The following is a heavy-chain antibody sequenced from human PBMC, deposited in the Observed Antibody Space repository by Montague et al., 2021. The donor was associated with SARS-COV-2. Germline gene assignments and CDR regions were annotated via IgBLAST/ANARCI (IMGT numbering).Heavy chain of an antibody. CDR3: ASVPRYSFGFWAY. CDR1: DASSSNYY. CDR2: INHSGYT. V-gene: IGHV4-34*01. Sequence: SETLSLTCAVYDASSSNYYWSWIRQSPGKGLEWVGEINHSGYTDYNPSLESRLTISLDSSKKQFSLKMTSVTAADTAIYYCASVPRYSFGFWAYWGQGTLVSVSS. D-gene: IGHD5-12*01. J-gene: IGHJ4*02.